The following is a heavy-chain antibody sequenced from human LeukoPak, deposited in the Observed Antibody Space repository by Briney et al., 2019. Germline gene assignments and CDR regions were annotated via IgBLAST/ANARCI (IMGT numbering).Heavy chain of an antibody. D-gene: IGHD3-22*01. J-gene: IGHJ4*02. CDR2: ISSSSSTI. V-gene: IGHV3-48*01. CDR1: GFTFSSYS. CDR3: ARDSVYYDSSGFDY. Sequence: PGGSLRLSCAASGFTFSSYSMNWVRQAPGKGLEWVSYISSSSSTIYYADSVKGRFTISRDNAKNSLYLQMNSLRAEDTAVYYCARDSVYYDSSGFDYWGQGTLVTVSS.